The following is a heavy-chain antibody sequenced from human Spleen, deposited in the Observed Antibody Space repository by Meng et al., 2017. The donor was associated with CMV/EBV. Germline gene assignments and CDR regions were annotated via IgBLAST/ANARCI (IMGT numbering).Heavy chain of an antibody. Sequence: GESLKISCAASGFTFDDYAMHWVRQAPGKGLEWVSLISWDGGSTYYADSVKGRFTISRDNAKSSLYLQMNSLRAEDTAVYYCARWDPVGSIFDYWGQGTLVTVSS. CDR3: ARWDPVGSIFDY. J-gene: IGHJ4*02. V-gene: IGHV3-43D*03. CDR2: ISWDGGST. D-gene: IGHD5-24*01. CDR1: GFTFDDYA.